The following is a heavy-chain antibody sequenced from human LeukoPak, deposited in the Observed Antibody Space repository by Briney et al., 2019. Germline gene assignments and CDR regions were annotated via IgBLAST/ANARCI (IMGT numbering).Heavy chain of an antibody. CDR1: GFTFSSYA. V-gene: IGHV3-23*01. CDR2: ISASGGRT. D-gene: IGHD6-13*01. Sequence: PGGSLRLSCAASGFTFSSYAMSWVRQAPGKGPEWVSGISASGGRTFYADSVKGRFTISRDNSRNTLYLQMNSPRAEDTAVYYCAILPGYSSGWYEVNYWGQGTLVTVSS. CDR3: AILPGYSSGWYEVNY. J-gene: IGHJ4*02.